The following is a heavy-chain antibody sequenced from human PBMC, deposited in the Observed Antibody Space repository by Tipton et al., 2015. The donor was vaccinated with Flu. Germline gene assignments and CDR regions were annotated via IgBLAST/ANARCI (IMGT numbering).Heavy chain of an antibody. CDR3: AKTGQLDY. V-gene: IGHV3-23*01. CDR1: GFTFSSSA. D-gene: IGHD7-27*01. CDR2: ITTSGGGT. Sequence: SLRLSCAASGFTFSSSAMSWVRQAPGKGLERVSTITTSGGGTWYGDSVKGRFTISRDNSENTLHLQLNSLRAEDTAVYYCAKTGQLDYLGQGTLVTVSS. J-gene: IGHJ4*02.